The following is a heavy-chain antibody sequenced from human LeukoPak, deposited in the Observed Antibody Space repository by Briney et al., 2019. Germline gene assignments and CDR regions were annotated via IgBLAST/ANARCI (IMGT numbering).Heavy chain of an antibody. CDR2: IYCSGST. CDR3: ARAETYYDFWSGYYAGFDY. CDR1: GGSVSSGSYY. V-gene: IGHV4-61*01. D-gene: IGHD3-3*01. Sequence: SETLSLTCTVSGGSVSSGSYYWSWIRQPPGKGLEWIGYIYCSGSTNYNPSLKSRVTISVDTSKNPFSLKLSSVTAADTAVYYCARAETYYDFWSGYYAGFDYWGQGTLVTVSS. J-gene: IGHJ4*02.